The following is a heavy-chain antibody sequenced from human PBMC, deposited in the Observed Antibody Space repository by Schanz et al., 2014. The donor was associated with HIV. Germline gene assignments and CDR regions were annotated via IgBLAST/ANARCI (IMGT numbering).Heavy chain of an antibody. V-gene: IGHV1-69*01. CDR1: GGTFGIYA. D-gene: IGHD3-3*02. J-gene: IGHJ6*02. CDR2: IIPIFGTA. CDR3: ARAAFSSEYYYGMDV. Sequence: QVPLVQSGAEVKKPGSSVKVSCKASGGTFGIYAISWVRQAPGQGLEWMGGIIPIFGTANYAQKFQGRVTIIADESTSTAYMELSSLRSADTAVYFCARAAFSSEYYYGMDVWGQGTTVTVSS.